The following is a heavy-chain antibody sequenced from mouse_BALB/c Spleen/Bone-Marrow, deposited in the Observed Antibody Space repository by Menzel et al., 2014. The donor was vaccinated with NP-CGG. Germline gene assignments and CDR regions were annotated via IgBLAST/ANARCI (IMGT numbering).Heavy chain of an antibody. J-gene: IGHJ2*01. D-gene: IGHD1-1*01. CDR1: GFNIKDTY. CDR2: IDPANGNT. CDR3: ANYYYGYYFGS. V-gene: IGHV14-3*02. Sequence: DVKLQESGAELVKPGASVKLSRTASGFNIKDTYMHWVKQRPEQGLEWIGRIDPANGNTKYDPKFQGKATITADTSSNTAYLQLSSLTSEDTAVYYCANYYYGYYFGSWGQGTTLTVSS.